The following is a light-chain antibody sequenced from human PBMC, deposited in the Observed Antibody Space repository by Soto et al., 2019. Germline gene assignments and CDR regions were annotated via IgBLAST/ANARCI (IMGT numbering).Light chain of an antibody. CDR3: QQYNNWPLT. V-gene: IGKV3-15*01. CDR2: DAS. Sequence: EIVMAQSPATLSVSPGERATLSCRASHSVSTNFAWYQQKPGQAPRLLIYDASTRATGIPARFSGSGSETEFTLTISSLQSEDFAVYYCQQYNNWPLTFGPGTRVDI. CDR1: HSVSTN. J-gene: IGKJ3*01.